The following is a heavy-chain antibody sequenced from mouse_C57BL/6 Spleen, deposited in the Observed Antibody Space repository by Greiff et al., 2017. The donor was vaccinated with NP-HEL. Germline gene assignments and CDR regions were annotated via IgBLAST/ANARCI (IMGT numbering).Heavy chain of an antibody. Sequence: EVQRVESGGGLVKPGGSLKLSCAASGFTFSSYAMSWVRQTPEKRLEWVATISDGGSYTYYPDNVKGRFTISRDNAKNNLYLQMSHLKSEDTAMYYCARARVNWDFDYWGQGTTLTVSS. J-gene: IGHJ2*01. CDR2: ISDGGSYT. D-gene: IGHD4-1*01. CDR3: ARARVNWDFDY. V-gene: IGHV5-4*01. CDR1: GFTFSSYA.